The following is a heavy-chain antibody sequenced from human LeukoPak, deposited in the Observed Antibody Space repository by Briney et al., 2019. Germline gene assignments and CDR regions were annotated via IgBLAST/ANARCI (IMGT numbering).Heavy chain of an antibody. CDR2: ISGGGGNT. J-gene: IGHJ5*02. CDR1: GFTFSNYA. CDR3: SRDRRTWFDP. Sequence: TGGSLRLSCAASGFTFSNYAMSWVRQAPGKGLEWVSAISGGGGNTYYADSVKGRFTISRDNSKNTLYLQMNTLRAEDTALYYCSRDRRTWFDPWGQGTLVTVSS. V-gene: IGHV3-23*01.